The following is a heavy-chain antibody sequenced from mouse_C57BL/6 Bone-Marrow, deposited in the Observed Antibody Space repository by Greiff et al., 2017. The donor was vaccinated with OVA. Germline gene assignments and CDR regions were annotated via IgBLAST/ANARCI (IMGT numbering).Heavy chain of an antibody. CDR1: GYTFTDYE. D-gene: IGHD1-1*01. Sequence: VQLQQSGAELVRPGASVTLSCKASGYTFTDYEMHWVKQTPVHGLEWIGAIDPETGGTAYNQKFKGKAILTADKSSSTAYMELRSLTSEDSAVYYCTRDDGSSYYAMDYWGQGTSVTVSS. J-gene: IGHJ4*01. V-gene: IGHV1-15*01. CDR2: IDPETGGT. CDR3: TRDDGSSYYAMDY.